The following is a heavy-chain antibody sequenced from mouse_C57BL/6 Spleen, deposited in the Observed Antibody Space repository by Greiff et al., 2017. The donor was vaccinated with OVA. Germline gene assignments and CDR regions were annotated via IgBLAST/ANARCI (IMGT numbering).Heavy chain of an antibody. Sequence: QVQLKQSGPGLVAPSQSLSVTCTVSGFSLTSYGVHWVRQPPGKGLEWLVVIWSDGSTTYNSALKSRLSISKDNSKSQVFLKMNSLQTDDTAMYYCARQNPLCNYEAMDYWGQGTSVTVSS. J-gene: IGHJ4*01. CDR1: GFSLTSYG. V-gene: IGHV2-6-1*01. CDR2: IWSDGST. CDR3: ARQNPLCNYEAMDY. D-gene: IGHD2-1*01.